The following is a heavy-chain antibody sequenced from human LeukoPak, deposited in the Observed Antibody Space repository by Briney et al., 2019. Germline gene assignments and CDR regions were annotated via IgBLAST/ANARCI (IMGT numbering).Heavy chain of an antibody. D-gene: IGHD5-18*01. V-gene: IGHV4-31*03. J-gene: IGHJ3*02. CDR1: GGSISSGGYY. CDR3: ARGSLGYSYGPDVFDI. CDR2: IYYSGST. Sequence: SETLSLTCTVSGGSISSGGYYWSWIRQHPGKGLEWIGYIYYSGSTYYNPSLKSRVTISVDTSKNQFSLKLSSVTAADTAVYYCARGSLGYSYGPDVFDIWGQGAMVTVSS.